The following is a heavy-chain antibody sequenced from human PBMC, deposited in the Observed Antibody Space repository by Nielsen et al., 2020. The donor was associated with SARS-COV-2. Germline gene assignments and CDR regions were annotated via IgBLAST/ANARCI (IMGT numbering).Heavy chain of an antibody. CDR2: INPSGGST. Sequence: ASVKVSCKASGYTFTSYYMHWVRQAPGQGLEWMGIINPSGGSTSYAQKFQGRVTMTRDTSTSTVYMEMSSLRSEDTAVYYCARDWSGYPIDYYYYYYMDVWGKGTTVTVSS. V-gene: IGHV1-46*01. J-gene: IGHJ6*03. D-gene: IGHD3-3*01. CDR3: ARDWSGYPIDYYYYYYMDV. CDR1: GYTFTSYY.